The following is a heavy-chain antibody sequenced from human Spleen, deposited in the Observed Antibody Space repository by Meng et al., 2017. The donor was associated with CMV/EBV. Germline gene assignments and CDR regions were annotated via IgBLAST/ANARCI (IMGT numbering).Heavy chain of an antibody. J-gene: IGHJ5*02. CDR1: TVGIDP. CDR3: ARGAFVPASPGEGWFDP. V-gene: IGHV1-69*05. CDR2: ITPLFDVT. Sequence: TVGIDPINGVRQAPGQGLEWMGGITPLFDVTNYAQKFQGRVSFSTDESTTMVYMELTRLTIDDTAVYYCARGAFVPASPGEGWFDPWGQGTLVTVSS. D-gene: IGHD2-2*01.